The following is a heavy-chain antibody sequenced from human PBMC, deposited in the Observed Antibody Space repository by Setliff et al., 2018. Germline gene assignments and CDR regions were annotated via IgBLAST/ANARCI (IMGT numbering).Heavy chain of an antibody. Sequence: ASVKVSCKASGYTFIYYYIHWVRQAPGQGLEWMGLINPSGGGTIYARKFQGRVTMARETSTSTVYMELSGLRSEDTAVYYCARQGRELRGYYFDYWGQGTLVTVSS. V-gene: IGHV1-46*01. CDR1: GYTFIYYY. J-gene: IGHJ4*02. CDR3: ARQGRELRGYYFDY. CDR2: INPSGGGT. D-gene: IGHD1-26*01.